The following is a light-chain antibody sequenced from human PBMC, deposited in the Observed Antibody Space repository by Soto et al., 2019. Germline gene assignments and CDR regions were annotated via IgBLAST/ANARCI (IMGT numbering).Light chain of an antibody. Sequence: EIVMTQSPATLSVSPGERATLSCRASQSVSSNLAWYQQKPGQAPRLLIYGASTSASGTPARFSGSGSGTESTLTISSLQSEDFAIYFCQQYNNWPPLYTFGQGTRLEIK. CDR3: QQYNNWPPLYT. CDR2: GAS. J-gene: IGKJ5*01. CDR1: QSVSSN. V-gene: IGKV3-15*01.